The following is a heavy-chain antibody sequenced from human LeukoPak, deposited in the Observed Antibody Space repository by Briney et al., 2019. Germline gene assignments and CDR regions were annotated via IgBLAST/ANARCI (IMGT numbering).Heavy chain of an antibody. CDR3: ARAVGWDYYYMDI. Sequence: GGSLRLSCAASGFTFSSYWMSWVRQAPGKGLEWVANIKQDGSEKYYVDSVKGRFTISRDNAKNSLYLQMNSLRAEDTAVYYCARAVGWDYYYMDIWGKGTTVTVSS. CDR2: IKQDGSEK. CDR1: GFTFSSYW. D-gene: IGHD3-10*01. J-gene: IGHJ6*03. V-gene: IGHV3-7*01.